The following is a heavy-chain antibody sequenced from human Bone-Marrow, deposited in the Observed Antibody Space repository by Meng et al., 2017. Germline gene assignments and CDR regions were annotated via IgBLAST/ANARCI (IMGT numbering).Heavy chain of an antibody. CDR3: ARDLRGSKLGAFDI. D-gene: IGHD7-27*01. Sequence: SVKVSCKASGGTFSSYAISWVRQAPGQGLEWMGGIIPIFGTANYAQKFQGRVTITADESTSTAYMELSSLRSEDTAVYYCARDLRGSKLGAFDIWGQGTMVTVSS. CDR2: IIPIFGTA. V-gene: IGHV1-69*13. J-gene: IGHJ3*02. CDR1: GGTFSSYA.